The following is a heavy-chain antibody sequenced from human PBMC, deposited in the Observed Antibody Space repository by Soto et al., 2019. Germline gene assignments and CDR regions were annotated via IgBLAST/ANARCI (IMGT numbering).Heavy chain of an antibody. CDR2: IYYSGST. V-gene: IGHV4-59*08. CDR3: ARHPGKQQLVDY. D-gene: IGHD6-13*01. Sequence: QVQLQESGPGLVKPSETLSLTCTVSGGSISSYYWSWIRQPPGKGLEWIGYIYYSGSTNYNPSLKSRVTISVDTSKNQFSLKLSSVTAADTAVYYCARHPGKQQLVDYWGPGTLVTVSS. CDR1: GGSISSYY. J-gene: IGHJ4*02.